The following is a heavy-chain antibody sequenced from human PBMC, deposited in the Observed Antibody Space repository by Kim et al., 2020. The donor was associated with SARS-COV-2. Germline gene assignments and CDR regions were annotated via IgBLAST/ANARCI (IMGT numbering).Heavy chain of an antibody. CDR3: AKSRFRYYDSTFFLDY. V-gene: IGHV3-23*01. CDR1: GFTFSSHV. J-gene: IGHJ4*01. D-gene: IGHD3-22*01. CDR2: LSGTGNSA. Sequence: GGSLRLSCAASGFTFSSHVMTWVRQAPGKGLEWVSSLSGTGNSAYYADSVKGRFTISRDNSKNTLYLQLNSLRAEDTAVYYCAKSRFRYYDSTFFLDYWG.